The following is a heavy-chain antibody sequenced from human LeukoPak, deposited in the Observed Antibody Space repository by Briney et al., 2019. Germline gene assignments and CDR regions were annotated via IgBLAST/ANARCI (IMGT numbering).Heavy chain of an antibody. J-gene: IGHJ6*03. D-gene: IGHD2-2*01. Sequence: PGGSLRLSCAASGFTFSSYGMHWVRQAPGQGQERVAVISYDGSNKYYADSVKGRFTISRDNSKNTLYLQMNSLRAEDTAVYYCAKSGYCSSTSCYGPLSYYTDVWGKGTTVTVSS. CDR2: ISYDGSNK. V-gene: IGHV3-30*18. CDR3: AKSGYCSSTSCYGPLSYYTDV. CDR1: GFTFSSYG.